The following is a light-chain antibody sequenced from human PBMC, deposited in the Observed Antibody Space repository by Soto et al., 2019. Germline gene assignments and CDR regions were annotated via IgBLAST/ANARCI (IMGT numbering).Light chain of an antibody. CDR1: DSDVGYYNY. CDR2: DVT. Sequence: QSALTQPRSVSGAPGQSVTISCSGSDSDVGYYNYVSWYQQHPGKAPKLMIYDVTKRPSGVPDRFSASKSGTTASLTISGLQAEDEADYYCCSDAGYDTVVFGGGTKVTVL. CDR3: CSDAGYDTVV. J-gene: IGLJ2*01. V-gene: IGLV2-11*01.